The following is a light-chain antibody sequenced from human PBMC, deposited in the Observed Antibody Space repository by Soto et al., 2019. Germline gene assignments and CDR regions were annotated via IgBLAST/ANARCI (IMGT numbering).Light chain of an antibody. CDR3: QQYDISPRT. J-gene: IGKJ1*01. CDR1: LSVSNSF. V-gene: IGKV3-20*01. CDR2: GAS. Sequence: ETVLTQSPGTLSLSPGERATLSCRASLSVSNSFLAWYQQKPGQAPRLLTYGASSRATGIPDRFSGSGSGTDFTLTISRLEPEDFAVYYCQQYDISPRTFGQGTKVDIK.